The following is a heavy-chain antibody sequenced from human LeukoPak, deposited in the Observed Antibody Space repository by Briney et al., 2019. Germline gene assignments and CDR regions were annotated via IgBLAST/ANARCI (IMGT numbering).Heavy chain of an antibody. CDR2: LYSAGST. J-gene: IGHJ4*02. CDR3: ASGGTGARKYYSDPFHY. CDR1: GFIVSSNY. V-gene: IGHV3-53*01. Sequence: GGSLRLSCAATGFIVSSNYMSWVRQAPGKGLEWVSILYSAGSTYYADSVRGRFTISRDSSKNTVSLQMNSLRVEDTAVYYCASGGTGARKYYSDPFHYWGQGTLVTVSS. D-gene: IGHD3-10*01.